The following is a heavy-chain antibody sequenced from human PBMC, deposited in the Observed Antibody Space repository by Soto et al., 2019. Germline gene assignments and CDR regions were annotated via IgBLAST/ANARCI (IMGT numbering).Heavy chain of an antibody. Sequence: QVQLVQSGAEVKKPGASVKVSCKASGYTFTSYDINWVRQATGQGLEWMGWMNPNSGNTGYAQKFQRRDTSTRNPPISTAYMKLRSLRSEDTAVYYCARTLYGDNADYWGQGTLVTVSS. J-gene: IGHJ4*02. CDR3: ARTLYGDNADY. V-gene: IGHV1-8*01. D-gene: IGHD4-17*01. CDR1: GYTFTSYD. CDR2: MNPNSGNT.